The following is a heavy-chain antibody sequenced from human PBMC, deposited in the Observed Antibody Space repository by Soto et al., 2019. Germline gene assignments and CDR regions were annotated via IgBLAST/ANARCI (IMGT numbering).Heavy chain of an antibody. D-gene: IGHD3-3*01. CDR1: GYTFTSYG. V-gene: IGHV1-18*01. CDR3: ARGRHYDFWSGYPKNNYYYYYGMDV. J-gene: IGHJ6*02. Sequence: ASVKVCCKAAGYTFTSYGISWVRQAPGQGLEWMGWISAYNGNTNYAQKLQGRVTMTTDTSTSTAYMELRSLRSDDTAVYYCARGRHYDFWSGYPKNNYYYYYGMDVWGQGTTVTVS. CDR2: ISAYNGNT.